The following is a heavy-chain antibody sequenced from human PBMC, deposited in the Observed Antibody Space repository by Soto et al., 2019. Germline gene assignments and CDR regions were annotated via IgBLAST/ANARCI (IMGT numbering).Heavy chain of an antibody. J-gene: IGHJ5*02. CDR3: ATNTAMASLNNWFDP. V-gene: IGHV3-74*01. D-gene: IGHD5-18*01. CDR1: GFTFSSYW. CDR2: INSDGSST. Sequence: GGSLRLSCAASGFTFSSYWMHWVRQAPGKGLVWVSRINSDGSSTSYADSVKGRFTISRDNAKNTLYLQMNSLRAEDTAVYYCATNTAMASLNNWFDPWGQGTLVTVSS.